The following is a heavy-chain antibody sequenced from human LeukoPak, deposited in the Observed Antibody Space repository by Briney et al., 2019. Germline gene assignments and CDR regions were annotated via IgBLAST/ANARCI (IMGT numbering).Heavy chain of an antibody. CDR3: ARGLSYGGPFNY. D-gene: IGHD5-18*01. V-gene: IGHV4-59*01. CDR2: IYYSGST. J-gene: IGHJ4*02. Sequence: SETLSLTCTVSGGSISSYYWSWIRQPPGKGLEWIGYIYYSGSTNYNPSLKSRVTISVDTSKNQFSLKLSSVTAADAALYCCARGLSYGGPFNYWGQGNMVTVSS. CDR1: GGSISSYY.